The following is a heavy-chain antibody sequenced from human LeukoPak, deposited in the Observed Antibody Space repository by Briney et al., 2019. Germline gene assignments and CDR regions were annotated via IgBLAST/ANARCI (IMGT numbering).Heavy chain of an antibody. J-gene: IGHJ4*02. D-gene: IGHD5-18*01. CDR2: ISNSETFI. V-gene: IGHV3-21*06. CDR3: AREGRGNSYGLDY. CDR1: GFSFSTYT. Sequence: GGSLRLSCAASGFSFSTYTMNWVRQPPGKGLEWISSISNSETFIDYADSVKGRFTVSRDNAKNSLSLQMNSLRLEDTAVYYCAREGRGNSYGLDYWGQGTLVIVSS.